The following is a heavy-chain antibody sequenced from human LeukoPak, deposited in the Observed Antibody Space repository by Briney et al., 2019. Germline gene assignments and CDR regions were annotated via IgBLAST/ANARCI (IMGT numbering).Heavy chain of an antibody. V-gene: IGHV1-18*01. J-gene: IGHJ6*03. Sequence: ASVKVSCKASGYIFRNYGINWVLQAPGQGLEWMGWISGYNGNTNYAQKLQGRVTLTTDTSTSTAYMDLRSLRSDDTAVYYCARLQPHRLDCTSNYYYSYMDVWGRGTTVTVSS. CDR1: GYIFRNYG. D-gene: IGHD2-8*01. CDR3: ARLQPHRLDCTSNYYYSYMDV. CDR2: ISGYNGNT.